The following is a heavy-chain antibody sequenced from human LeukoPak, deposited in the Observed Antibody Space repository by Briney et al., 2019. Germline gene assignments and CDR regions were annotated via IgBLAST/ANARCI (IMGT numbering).Heavy chain of an antibody. J-gene: IGHJ4*02. CDR2: INPNSGGT. V-gene: IGHV1-2*06. CDR1: RYTFTGYY. CDR3: ARDPDWNYVVDY. D-gene: IGHD1-7*01. Sequence: ASVKVSCKASRYTFTGYYMHWVRQAPGQGLEWMGRINPNSGGTNYAQKFQGRVTMTRDTSISTAYMELSRLRSDDTAVYYCARDPDWNYVVDYWGQGTLVTVSS.